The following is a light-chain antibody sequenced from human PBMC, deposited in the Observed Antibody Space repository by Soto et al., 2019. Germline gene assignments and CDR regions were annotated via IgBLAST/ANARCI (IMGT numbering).Light chain of an antibody. Sequence: SVLTQPASVAGSPGQSITISCTGTSSDVGAYNYVSWYQQHPGKAPKLIIYEVSNRPSGVSWRFSGSKSGNTASLTISGLQSEDEADYYCSSHTTSNTRVFGTGNKVTVL. CDR3: SSHTTSNTRV. CDR1: SSDVGAYNY. V-gene: IGLV2-14*01. J-gene: IGLJ1*01. CDR2: EVS.